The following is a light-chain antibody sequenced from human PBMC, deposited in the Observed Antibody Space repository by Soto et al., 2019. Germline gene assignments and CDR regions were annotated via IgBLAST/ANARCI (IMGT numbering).Light chain of an antibody. J-gene: IGLJ1*01. CDR2: EVN. CDR3: TSYAGGNNV. CDR1: SSDVGGYNY. Sequence: QCALTQPPSASGSPGQSVTISCTGTSSDVGGYNYVSWYQQYPGKVPKLMVYEVNKRPSGVPDRFSGSKSGNTASLTVSGLQAEDEADYYCTSYAGGNNVFGTGTKVTVL. V-gene: IGLV2-8*01.